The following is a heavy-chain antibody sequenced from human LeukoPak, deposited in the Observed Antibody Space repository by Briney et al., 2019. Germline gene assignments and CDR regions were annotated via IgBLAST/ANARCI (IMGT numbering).Heavy chain of an antibody. V-gene: IGHV3-30-3*01. CDR2: ISYDGSNK. D-gene: IGHD4-23*01. CDR3: ARGKPKRYGGNLYFDY. Sequence: GGSLRLSCAASGFTFSSYAMHWVRQAPGKGLEWVAVISYDGSNKYYADSVKGRFTISRDNSKNTLYLQMNSLRAEDTAVYYCARGKPKRYGGNLYFDYWGQGTLVTVSS. J-gene: IGHJ4*02. CDR1: GFTFSSYA.